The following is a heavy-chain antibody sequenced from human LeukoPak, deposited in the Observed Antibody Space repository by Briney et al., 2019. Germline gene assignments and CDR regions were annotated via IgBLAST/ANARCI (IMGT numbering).Heavy chain of an antibody. CDR2: IYSSGST. J-gene: IGHJ4*02. D-gene: IGHD6-6*01. CDR3: ARLTRLSTSPDRYYLDY. CDR1: GGSITGYY. V-gene: IGHV4-59*08. Sequence: PSETLSLTCTVSGGSITGYYWSWIRQPPGKGLEWIGYIYSSGSTNYNPSLKGRVTISIDTSKNQFSLKPSSVTAADSAVYYCARLTRLSTSPDRYYLDYWGQGTLVTVSS.